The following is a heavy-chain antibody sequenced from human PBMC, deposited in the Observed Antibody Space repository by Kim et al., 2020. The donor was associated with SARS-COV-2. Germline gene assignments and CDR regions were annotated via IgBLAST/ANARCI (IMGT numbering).Heavy chain of an antibody. J-gene: IGHJ6*02. CDR1: GFTFSSYG. D-gene: IGHD2-2*01. Sequence: GGSLRLSCAASGFTFSSYGMHWVRQAPGKGLEWVAVISYDGSNKYYADSVKGRFTISRDNSKNTLYLQMNSLRAEDTAVYYCAKDYCSSTSCYARFNGMDVWGQGTTVTVSS. V-gene: IGHV3-30*18. CDR3: AKDYCSSTSCYARFNGMDV. CDR2: ISYDGSNK.